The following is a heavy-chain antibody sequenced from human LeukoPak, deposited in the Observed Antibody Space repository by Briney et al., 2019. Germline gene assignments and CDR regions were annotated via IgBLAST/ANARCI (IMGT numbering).Heavy chain of an antibody. CDR1: GHTFTSYY. CDR3: ARDPVAGYFDY. V-gene: IGHV1-46*01. Sequence: ASVKVSCKASGHTFTSYYMHWVRQAPGQGLEWMGIINPSGGSTSYAQKFQGRVTMTRDMSTSTVYMELSSLRSEDTAVYYCARDPVAGYFDYWGQGTLVTVSS. CDR2: INPSGGST. J-gene: IGHJ4*02. D-gene: IGHD6-19*01.